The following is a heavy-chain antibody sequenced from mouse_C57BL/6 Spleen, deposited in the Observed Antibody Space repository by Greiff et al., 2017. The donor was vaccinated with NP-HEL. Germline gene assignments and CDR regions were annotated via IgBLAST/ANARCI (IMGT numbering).Heavy chain of an antibody. Sequence: EVKLLESGPGMVKPSQSFSLTCTVTGYSITSGYDWHWIRHFPGNKLEWMGYISYSGSTNYNPSLKSRISITHDTSKNHFFLKLNSVTTEDTATYYCARGDYYSNAMDYWGQGTSVTVSS. V-gene: IGHV3-1*01. CDR1: GYSITSGYD. CDR2: ISYSGST. CDR3: ARGDYYSNAMDY. J-gene: IGHJ4*01. D-gene: IGHD2-5*01.